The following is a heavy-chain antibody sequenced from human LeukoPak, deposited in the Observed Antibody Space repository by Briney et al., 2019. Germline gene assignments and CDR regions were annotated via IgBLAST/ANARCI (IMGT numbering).Heavy chain of an antibody. V-gene: IGHV3-23*01. CDR1: GFTFSSYV. CDR2: ISASGGGT. D-gene: IGHD6-19*01. J-gene: IGHJ4*02. Sequence: GGSLRLSCAASGFTFSSYVMHWVRQAPGQGLEWVSAISASGGGTFYAVPVKGRFTLSRDNSKNTLYLQMNSLRAEDTAIYYCAKRKSVPDPERGLDDGSQGWLVTV. CDR3: AKRKSVPDPERGLDD.